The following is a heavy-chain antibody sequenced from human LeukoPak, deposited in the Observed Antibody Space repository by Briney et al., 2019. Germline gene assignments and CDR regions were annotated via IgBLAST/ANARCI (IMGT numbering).Heavy chain of an antibody. CDR2: ISGGGEHT. J-gene: IGHJ4*02. V-gene: IGHV3-23*01. D-gene: IGHD6-13*01. Sequence: GGSLRLSCAASGFTFTNFAMKWVRQAPGKGLEWVADISGGGEHTFYADSVKGRFTISRDNSKDALHLQMSILRPEDTALYYCASGPYSSSYFASWGQGTMVTVSS. CDR3: ASGPYSSSYFAS. CDR1: GFTFTNFA.